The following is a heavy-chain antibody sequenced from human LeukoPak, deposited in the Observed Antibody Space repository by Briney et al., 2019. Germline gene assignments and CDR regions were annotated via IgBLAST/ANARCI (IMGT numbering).Heavy chain of an antibody. Sequence: SETLSLTCTVSGGSISSGNYYWSWIRQPPGKGLEWIGYIYYSGSTYYNPSLKSRVTISVDTSKNQFSLKLSSVTAADTAVYYCATGYNYGFVDYWGQGTLVTVSS. D-gene: IGHD5-18*01. CDR3: ATGYNYGFVDY. V-gene: IGHV4-30-4*08. CDR1: GGSISSGNYY. J-gene: IGHJ4*02. CDR2: IYYSGST.